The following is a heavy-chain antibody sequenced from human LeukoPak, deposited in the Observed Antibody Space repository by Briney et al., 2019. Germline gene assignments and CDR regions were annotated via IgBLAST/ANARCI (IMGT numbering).Heavy chain of an antibody. CDR3: ARADSVPAGDYHYWYMDV. CDR1: GYTFTGYY. CDR2: INPNSGDT. V-gene: IGHV1-2*02. J-gene: IGHJ6*03. D-gene: IGHD6-13*01. Sequence: ASVKVSCKASGYTFTGYYMHWVRQAPGQGLEWMGWINPNSGDTEYAQKFQGRVTMTRDTSISTVYMELSSLRSDDTAVYYCARADSVPAGDYHYWYMDVWGKGTTVTVSS.